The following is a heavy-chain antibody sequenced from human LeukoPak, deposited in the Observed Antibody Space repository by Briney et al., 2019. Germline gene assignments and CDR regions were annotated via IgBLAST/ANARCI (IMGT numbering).Heavy chain of an antibody. V-gene: IGHV1-69*13. CDR3: ARDSAAAGHWFDY. CDR2: IIPIFGTA. J-gene: IGHJ4*02. D-gene: IGHD6-13*01. CDR1: GGTFSSYA. Sequence: GASVKVSCKASGGTFSSYAISWVRQAPGQGLEWMGGIIPIFGTANYAQKFQGRVTITADESTSTAYMELSSLRSEDTAVYYCARDSAAAGHWFDYWGQGTLVTVSS.